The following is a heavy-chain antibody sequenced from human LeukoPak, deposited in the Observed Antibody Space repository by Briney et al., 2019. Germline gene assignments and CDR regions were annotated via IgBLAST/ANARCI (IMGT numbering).Heavy chain of an antibody. V-gene: IGHV3-21*01. Sequence: GGSLRLSCAASGFTFSSYSMNWVRQAPGKGLERVSSISSSSSYIYYADSVKGRFTISRDNAKNSLYLQMNSPRAEDTAVYYCARDGSGTLTRNYYYYMDVWGKGTTVTVSS. CDR1: GFTFSSYS. J-gene: IGHJ6*03. CDR3: ARDGSGTLTRNYYYYMDV. CDR2: ISSSSSYI. D-gene: IGHD3-10*01.